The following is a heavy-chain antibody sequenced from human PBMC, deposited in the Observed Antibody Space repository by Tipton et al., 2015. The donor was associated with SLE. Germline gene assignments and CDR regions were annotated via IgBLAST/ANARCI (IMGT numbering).Heavy chain of an antibody. CDR2: TFYNGNT. D-gene: IGHD3-10*01. CDR1: GGSISSRSLSSYY. Sequence: TLSLTCNVSGGSISSRSLSSYYWSWVRQRPGKGLEWIGYTFYNGNTYYNPSLESRLTISVDRSQNQFSLGLNGVTDADTAVYYCARVGAASGRRWFDPWGPGTLVTVSS. J-gene: IGHJ5*02. V-gene: IGHV4-31*03. CDR3: ARVGAASGRRWFDP.